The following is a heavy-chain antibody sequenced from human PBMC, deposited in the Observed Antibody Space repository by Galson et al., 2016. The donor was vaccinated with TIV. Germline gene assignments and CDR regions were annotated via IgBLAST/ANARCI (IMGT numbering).Heavy chain of an antibody. V-gene: IGHV3-21*01. Sequence: SLRLSCAGFGFPFIHYSVNWVRQAPGKGLEWVASVSSSGRFLYYADSVKGRFTISKDNAKNSLNLQMNSLRAEDTAVYYCAKDRDLYPPFMGTFDHWGQGTMVTVSS. CDR1: GFPFIHYS. D-gene: IGHD7-27*01. J-gene: IGHJ4*02. CDR2: VSSSGRFL. CDR3: AKDRDLYPPFMGTFDH.